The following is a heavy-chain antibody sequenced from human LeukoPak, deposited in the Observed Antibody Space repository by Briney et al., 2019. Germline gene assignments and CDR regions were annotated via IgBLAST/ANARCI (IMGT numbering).Heavy chain of an antibody. D-gene: IGHD3-22*01. CDR3: AMRYHYDSSDYSLGY. CDR2: INSDGGRT. V-gene: IGHV3-74*01. Sequence: GGSLRLSCAASGFTFSKYWMHWVRQAPGKGLVWASRINSDGGRTTYADAVKGRFTISRDNAKNTLYLQMSSLTAEDTAVYYCAMRYHYDSSDYSLGYWGQGTLVTVSS. CDR1: GFTFSKYW. J-gene: IGHJ4*02.